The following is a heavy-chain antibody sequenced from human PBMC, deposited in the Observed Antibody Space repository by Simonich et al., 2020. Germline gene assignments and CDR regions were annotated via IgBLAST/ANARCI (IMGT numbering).Heavy chain of an antibody. J-gene: IGHJ3*02. CDR3: ARHAGFAFDI. D-gene: IGHD6-13*01. CDR1: VGHISSSMYY. V-gene: IGHV4-39*01. Sequence: QLQLQESGPGLVKPSKTLSLTCTVSVGHISSSMYYWGWIRQPPGKRPGGFWSIYSSGRPYYNPSLTCRVTISVDTSKNQFSRKLSSLTAADTAVYYCARHAGFAFDIWGQGTMVTVSS. CDR2: IYSSGRP.